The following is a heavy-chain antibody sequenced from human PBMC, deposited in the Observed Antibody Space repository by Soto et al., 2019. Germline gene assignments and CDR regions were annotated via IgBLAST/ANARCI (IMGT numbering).Heavy chain of an antibody. V-gene: IGHV4-38-2*01. D-gene: IGHD6-13*01. CDR3: ARVWGPRHPAAASDGLDY. CDR1: GYSISSGYY. J-gene: IGHJ4*02. CDR2: IYHSGST. Sequence: PSETLSLTCAVSGYSISSGYYWGWIRQPPGKGLEWIGSIYHSGSTYYNPSLKSRVTISVDTSKNQFSLKLSSVTAADTAVYYCARVWGPRHPAAASDGLDYWGQGTLVTVSS.